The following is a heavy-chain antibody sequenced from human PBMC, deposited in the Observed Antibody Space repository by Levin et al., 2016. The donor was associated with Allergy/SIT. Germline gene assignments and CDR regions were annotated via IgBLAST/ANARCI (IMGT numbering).Heavy chain of an antibody. V-gene: IGHV3-23*01. CDR3: AKDLDTVTTPHYYGMDV. CDR2: ISGSGGST. D-gene: IGHD4-17*01. J-gene: IGHJ6*02. Sequence: WIRQPPGKGLKWVSAISGSGGSTYYADSVKGRFTISRDNSKNTLYLQMNSLRAEDTAVYYCAKDLDTVTTPHYYGMDVWGQGTTVTVSS.